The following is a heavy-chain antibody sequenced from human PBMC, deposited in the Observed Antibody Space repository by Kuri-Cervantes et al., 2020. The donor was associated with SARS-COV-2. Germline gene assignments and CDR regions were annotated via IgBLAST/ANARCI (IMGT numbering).Heavy chain of an antibody. D-gene: IGHD2-21*01. J-gene: IGHJ4*02. CDR3: ATGVVNAGYFDD. CDR2: IYYSGST. CDR1: GGSISGSY. V-gene: IGHV4-59*08. Sequence: SEPLSFPCQVSGGSISGSYWSWIRQPPGKGLEWIGYIYYSGSTNYNPSLRSRVTISVDTSKNPFCLKLSSVTAADTAVYYCATGVVNAGYFDDWGQGTLVTVSS.